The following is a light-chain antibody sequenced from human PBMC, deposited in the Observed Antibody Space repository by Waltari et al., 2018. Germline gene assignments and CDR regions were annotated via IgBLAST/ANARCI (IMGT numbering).Light chain of an antibody. V-gene: IGKV1-5*03. CDR3: QQYNTFSGS. J-gene: IGKJ1*01. CDR2: EVS. CDR1: QTISNW. Sequence: DIQMTQSPSTPSASVGDKVTIPCRASQTISNWLAWYQLKPGKAPKLLIYEVSTLDSGVPSRFSGSGSETEFTLTIGSLQPDDFATYYCQQYNTFSGSFGQGTKVEVK.